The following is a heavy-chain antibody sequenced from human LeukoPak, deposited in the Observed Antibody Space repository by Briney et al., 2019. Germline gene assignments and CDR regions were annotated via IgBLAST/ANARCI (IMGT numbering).Heavy chain of an antibody. J-gene: IGHJ4*02. CDR1: GGSFSGYY. Sequence: PSETLSLTCAVYGGSFSGYYWSWIRQPPGKGLEWIGEINHSGSTNYNPSLKSRVTISVDTSKNQFSLKLSSVTAADTAVYYCARGGRGYSYGRDRYFDYWGRGTLVTVSS. CDR3: ARGGRGYSYGRDRYFDY. CDR2: INHSGST. D-gene: IGHD5-18*01. V-gene: IGHV4-34*01.